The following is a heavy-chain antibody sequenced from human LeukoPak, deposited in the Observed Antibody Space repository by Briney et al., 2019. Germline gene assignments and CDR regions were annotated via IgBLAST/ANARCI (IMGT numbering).Heavy chain of an antibody. J-gene: IGHJ6*02. CDR3: ARVDYGSGTYYENPCYYYGMDV. CDR1: GFNVNSHY. V-gene: IGHV3-53*01. CDR2: LYSGGIT. D-gene: IGHD3-10*01. Sequence: GGSLRLSCAASGFNVNSHYMSWVRQAPGKGLEWLSVLYSGGITHYADSVKGRFTISRDNSENTLFLEMNSLRTEDTAVYYCARVDYGSGTYYENPCYYYGMDVWGQGTTVTVSS.